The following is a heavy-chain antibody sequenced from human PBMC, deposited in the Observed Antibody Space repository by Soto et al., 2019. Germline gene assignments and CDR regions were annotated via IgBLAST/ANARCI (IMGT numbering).Heavy chain of an antibody. CDR3: AKGEVRGIIPSYFDY. J-gene: IGHJ4*02. Sequence: GGSLRLSCAGSGFTCRWFGMNWVRQAPGKGLEWVARISNDGSNEYYVDSVKSRFTISRDNSKNTLYLQMDSLRAEDTAVYYCAKGEVRGIIPSYFDYWGLGTLVTVSS. D-gene: IGHD3-10*01. CDR2: ISNDGSNE. CDR1: GFTCRWFG. V-gene: IGHV3-30*18.